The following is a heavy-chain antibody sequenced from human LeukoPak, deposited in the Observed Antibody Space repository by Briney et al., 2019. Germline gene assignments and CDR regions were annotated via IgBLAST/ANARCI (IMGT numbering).Heavy chain of an antibody. J-gene: IGHJ5*02. CDR3: AKVPAAYNWFDP. CDR2: ISGSGGST. Sequence: PGGSLRLSCAASGFTFSSYAMSWVRHAPGKGLEWVSAISGSGGSTYYADSVKGRFTISRDNSKNTLYRQKNSLRAEDTAVYYCAKVPAAYNWFDPWGQGTLVTVSS. V-gene: IGHV3-23*01. D-gene: IGHD2-2*01. CDR1: GFTFSSYA.